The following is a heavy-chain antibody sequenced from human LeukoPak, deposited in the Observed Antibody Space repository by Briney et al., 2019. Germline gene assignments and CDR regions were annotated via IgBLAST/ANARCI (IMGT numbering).Heavy chain of an antibody. Sequence: GGSLRLSCAASGFTFSSYAMHWVRQAPGKGLEYVSGISSNGGSTYYANSMKGRFTISRDNSKNTLYLQMGSLRAEDMAVYCCARGHYYDSSGYRLGVGYYFDYWGQGTLVTVSS. CDR2: ISSNGGST. CDR3: ARGHYYDSSGYRLGVGYYFDY. D-gene: IGHD3-22*01. V-gene: IGHV3-64*01. CDR1: GFTFSSYA. J-gene: IGHJ4*02.